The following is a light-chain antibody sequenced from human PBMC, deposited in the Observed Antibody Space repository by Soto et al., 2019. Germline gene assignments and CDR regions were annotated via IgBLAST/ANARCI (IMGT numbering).Light chain of an antibody. CDR1: QSISSW. CDR3: QQYNIPYT. Sequence: DIQMTQSPSTLSASVGDRVTITCRASQSISSWLAWYQQKPGKAPKLLIYDASSLESGVPSRFSGSGSGTEFTLTISSRQPDDFATYYCQQYNIPYTFGQGTKLEIK. J-gene: IGKJ2*01. V-gene: IGKV1-5*01. CDR2: DAS.